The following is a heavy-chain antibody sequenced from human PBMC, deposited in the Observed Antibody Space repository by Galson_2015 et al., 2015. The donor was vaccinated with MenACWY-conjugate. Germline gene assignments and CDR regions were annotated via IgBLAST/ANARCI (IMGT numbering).Heavy chain of an antibody. CDR3: ARRAKGDAFDI. CDR2: IYYTENT. V-gene: IGHV4-39*07. Sequence: ETLSLTCTVSGASIRSTRHYWGWIRQPPGKGLEWIGDIYYTENTYYNPSLMSRVTLSLDTSKNQVSLRLRSVAAGDTAAYYCARRAKGDAFDIWGQGTLVIVSS. J-gene: IGHJ3*02. CDR1: GASIRSTRHY. D-gene: IGHD4/OR15-4a*01.